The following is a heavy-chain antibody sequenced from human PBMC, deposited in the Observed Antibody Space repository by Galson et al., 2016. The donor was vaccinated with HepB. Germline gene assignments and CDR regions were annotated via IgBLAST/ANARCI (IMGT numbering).Heavy chain of an antibody. V-gene: IGHV3-7*01. CDR1: GFTFRNYW. D-gene: IGHD6-13*01. Sequence: SLRLSCAASGFTFRNYWMIWVRQSPGKGLEWVANINRDGGEQHYADSVKGRFTISRDNAKNSVFLQMNSLRAEDTAVYYCASCMGWYGMCAFEIWGQGTMITVSS. CDR2: INRDGGEQ. J-gene: IGHJ3*02. CDR3: ASCMGWYGMCAFEI.